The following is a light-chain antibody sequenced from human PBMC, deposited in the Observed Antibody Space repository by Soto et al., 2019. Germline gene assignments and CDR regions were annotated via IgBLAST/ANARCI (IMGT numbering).Light chain of an antibody. CDR2: EVN. Sequence: QSVLTRPASMSGSPGQSITISCTGTSSDVGSYYPVSWFQQHPGKAPKLIIYEVNKRPSGVSDRFSGSKSGNTASLTISGLQAADEAEYYCCSYAGDTTSFVFGTGTKVTVL. J-gene: IGLJ1*01. V-gene: IGLV2-23*02. CDR1: SSDVGSYYP. CDR3: CSYAGDTTSFV.